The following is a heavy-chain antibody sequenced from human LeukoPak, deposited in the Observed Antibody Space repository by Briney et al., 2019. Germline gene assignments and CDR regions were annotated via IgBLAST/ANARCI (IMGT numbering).Heavy chain of an antibody. Sequence: SETLSLTCTVSGGSISSYYWSWIRQPPGKGLEWIGYIYYSGSTNYNPSLKSRVTISADTSKNQFSLKLSSATAADTAVYYCARGAWHQWLATFDYWGQGTLVTVSS. V-gene: IGHV4-59*01. CDR3: ARGAWHQWLATFDY. D-gene: IGHD6-19*01. J-gene: IGHJ4*02. CDR1: GGSISSYY. CDR2: IYYSGST.